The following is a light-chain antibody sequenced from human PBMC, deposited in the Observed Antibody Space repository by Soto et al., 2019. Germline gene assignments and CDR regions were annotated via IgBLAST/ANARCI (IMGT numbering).Light chain of an antibody. Sequence: ERVMTKTHATISMSPGERATLSSRASQSMGSNVAWYQQKPGQAPGLLIYGASTRAAGIPARFSGSGSGTEFTLTITSLQSEDFAVDYCPQLHDWPRTFGDVTKLDI. CDR2: GAS. V-gene: IGKV3-15*01. J-gene: IGKJ2*01. CDR3: PQLHDWPRT. CDR1: QSMGSN.